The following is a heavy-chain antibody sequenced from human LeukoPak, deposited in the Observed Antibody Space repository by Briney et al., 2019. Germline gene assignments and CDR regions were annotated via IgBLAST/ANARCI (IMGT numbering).Heavy chain of an antibody. J-gene: IGHJ4*02. CDR3: ARNSGYDLPFDY. CDR1: GFTVSSNY. Sequence: GGSLRLSCAASGFTVSSNYMTWVRQAPGKGLEWVSAIYSGGSTYYPGSVKGRFTISRDNSKNTLSLQMNSLRAEDTAVYYGARNSGYDLPFDYWGQGTLVTVSS. V-gene: IGHV3-53*01. CDR2: IYSGGST. D-gene: IGHD5-12*01.